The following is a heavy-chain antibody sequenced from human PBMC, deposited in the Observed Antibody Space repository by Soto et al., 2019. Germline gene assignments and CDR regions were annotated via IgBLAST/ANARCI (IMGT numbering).Heavy chain of an antibody. CDR1: GYSFTSYW. CDR3: ARRQDTGYYYYYGMDV. CDR2: IYPGDSDT. Sequence: GESLKISCKGSGYSFTSYWIGWVRQMPGKGLEWMGIIYPGDSDTRYSPSFQGQVTISADKSISTAYLQWSSLKASDTAMYYCARRQDTGYYYYYGMDVWGQGTTVTVSS. J-gene: IGHJ6*02. D-gene: IGHD3-10*01. V-gene: IGHV5-51*01.